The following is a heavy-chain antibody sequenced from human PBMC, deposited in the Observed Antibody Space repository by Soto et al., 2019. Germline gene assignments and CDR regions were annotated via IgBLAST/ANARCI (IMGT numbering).Heavy chain of an antibody. CDR3: NRAQCGAGCHGLNWFAP. J-gene: IGHJ5*02. V-gene: IGHV3-15*02. Sequence: EVQLVESGGTLVKPGGSLRLSCAASGFTFSTAWMTWVRQAPGKGLEWVGRIKSKTDGGTTDYAAPVKGRFTISRDDSQDTLHLQMNSLKIEDTAVYYCNRAQCGAGCHGLNWFAPWGQGALVTVSS. D-gene: IGHD2-21*02. CDR1: GFTFSTAW. CDR2: IKSKTDGGTT.